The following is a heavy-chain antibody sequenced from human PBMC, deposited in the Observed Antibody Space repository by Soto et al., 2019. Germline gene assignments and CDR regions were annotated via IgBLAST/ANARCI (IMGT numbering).Heavy chain of an antibody. CDR2: IIPIFGTA. Sequence: QVQLVQSGAEVKKPGSSVKVSCKASGGTFSSYAISWVRQAPGQGLEWMGGIIPIFGTANYAQKFQDRLTITADKSTSTADMELCSRRSDDTAVYYCARVMGYCSGGSCYSQHYYYVMDVWGQGTTVTVSS. CDR1: GGTFSSYA. J-gene: IGHJ6*02. CDR3: ARVMGYCSGGSCYSQHYYYVMDV. D-gene: IGHD2-15*01. V-gene: IGHV1-69*06.